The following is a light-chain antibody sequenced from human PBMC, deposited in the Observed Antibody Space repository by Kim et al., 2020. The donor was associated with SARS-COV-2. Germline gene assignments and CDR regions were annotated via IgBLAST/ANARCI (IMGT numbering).Light chain of an antibody. J-gene: IGLJ1*01. CDR1: SSDIGEYNY. CDR2: DVN. V-gene: IGLV2-14*03. CDR3: SSYRSGSTLYV. Sequence: QSALTQPASVSGSPRQSITISCTGTSSDIGEYNYVSWYQQHPGKAPKLLIYDVNKRPSGVSNRFSGSKSGKTASLTISGLQPEDEADYYCSSYRSGSTLYVFGTGTKVTVL.